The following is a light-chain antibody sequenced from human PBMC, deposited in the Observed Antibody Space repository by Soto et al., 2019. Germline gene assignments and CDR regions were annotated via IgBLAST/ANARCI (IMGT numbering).Light chain of an antibody. Sequence: EIVLTQSPAPLSLSPGERATFSCRASQSVGGYLDWYQQKPGQAPRLLIYDASNRASGIPARFSGSGSVTDFTLTISSLEPEDLAVYYCHQRSNWPPLTFGGGTKVEIK. CDR3: HQRSNWPPLT. V-gene: IGKV3-11*01. CDR2: DAS. CDR1: QSVGGY. J-gene: IGKJ4*01.